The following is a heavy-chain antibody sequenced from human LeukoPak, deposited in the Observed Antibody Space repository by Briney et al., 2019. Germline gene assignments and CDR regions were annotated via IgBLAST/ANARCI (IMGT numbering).Heavy chain of an antibody. D-gene: IGHD4-11*01. CDR1: GYTFTSYG. J-gene: IGHJ4*02. CDR3: ARDRTTVTAYDY. V-gene: IGHV1-18*01. Sequence: ASVKVSCKASGYTFTSYGISWVRQAPGQGLEWMGWISAYNGNTNYAQKLQGRVTMTTDTCTSTAYMELRSLRSDDTAVYYCARDRTTVTAYDYWGQGTLVTVSS. CDR2: ISAYNGNT.